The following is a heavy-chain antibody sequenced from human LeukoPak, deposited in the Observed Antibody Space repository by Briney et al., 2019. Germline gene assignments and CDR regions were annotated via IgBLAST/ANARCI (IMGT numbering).Heavy chain of an antibody. J-gene: IGHJ6*03. CDR3: ARGYSGYVSYYYYYMDV. Sequence: GGSLRLSCAASGFTFSSYEMNWVRQAPGKGLEWVSYISSSGSTIYYADSVKGRFTFSRDNAKNSLYLQMNSLRAEDTAVYYCARGYSGYVSYYYYYMDVWGKGTTVTVSS. CDR1: GFTFSSYE. CDR2: ISSSGSTI. V-gene: IGHV3-48*03. D-gene: IGHD5-12*01.